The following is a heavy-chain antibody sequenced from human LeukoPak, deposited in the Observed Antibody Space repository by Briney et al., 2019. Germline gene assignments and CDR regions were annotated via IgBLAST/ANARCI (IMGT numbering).Heavy chain of an antibody. CDR1: GYTFTSYA. CDR2: INAGNGNT. V-gene: IGHV1-3*01. Sequence: ASVKVSCKASGYTFTSYAMHWVRQAPGQRLEWMGWINAGNGNTKYSQKFQGRVTITRDTSAYTAYMELSSLRSEDTAVYYCARGGSGTTSWFDSWGQGTPVTVSS. J-gene: IGHJ5*01. CDR3: ARGGSGTTSWFDS. D-gene: IGHD1-7*01.